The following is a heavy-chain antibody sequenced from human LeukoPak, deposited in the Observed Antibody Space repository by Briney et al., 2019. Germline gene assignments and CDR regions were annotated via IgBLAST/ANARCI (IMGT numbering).Heavy chain of an antibody. CDR2: FDPGDGET. CDR1: GCTLTELS. CDR3: ASGDIVVVPAARWSGSFDY. J-gene: IGHJ4*02. D-gene: IGHD2-2*01. Sequence: ASVKVSCKVSGCTLTELSMHWVRQAPGKGLEWMGGFDPGDGETIYAQKFQGRVTMTEDTSTDTAYMELSSLRSEDTAVYYCASGDIVVVPAARWSGSFDYWGQGTLVTVSS. V-gene: IGHV1-24*01.